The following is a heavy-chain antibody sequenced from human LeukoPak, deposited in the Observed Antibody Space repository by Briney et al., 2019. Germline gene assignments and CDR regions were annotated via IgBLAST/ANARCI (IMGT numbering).Heavy chain of an antibody. J-gene: IGHJ3*02. D-gene: IGHD3-22*01. V-gene: IGHV3-48*03. CDR2: ISSSGSTI. CDR3: AREGNYYDSSGPVFDAFDI. Sequence: GGSLRLSCAASGFTFSSYEMNWVRQAPGKGLEWVSYISSSGSTIYYADSVKGRFTISRDNAKNSLYLQMNSLRAEDTAVYYCAREGNYYDSSGPVFDAFDIWGQGTMVTVSS. CDR1: GFTFSSYE.